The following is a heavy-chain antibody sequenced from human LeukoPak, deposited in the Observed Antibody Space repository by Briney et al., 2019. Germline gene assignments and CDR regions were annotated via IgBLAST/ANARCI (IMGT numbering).Heavy chain of an antibody. CDR1: GFTFSGSA. V-gene: IGHV3-73*01. CDR2: IRSKANSYAT. D-gene: IGHD3-22*01. CDR3: TSYFGSGYYPVDY. J-gene: IGHJ4*02. Sequence: PGGSLRLSRAASGFTFSGSAMHWVRQASGKGLEWVGRIRSKANSYATAYAASVKGRFTISRDDSKNTAYLQMNSLKTEDTAVYYCTSYFGSGYYPVDYWGQGTLVTVSS.